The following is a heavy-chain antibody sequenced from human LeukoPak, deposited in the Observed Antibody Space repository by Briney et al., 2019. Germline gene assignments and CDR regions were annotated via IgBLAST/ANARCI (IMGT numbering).Heavy chain of an antibody. J-gene: IGHJ5*02. V-gene: IGHV4-30-4*07. Sequence: PSQTLSLTCAVSGGSISSGGYSWSWIRQPPGKGLEWIGYIYYSGSTYYNLSLKSRVTISVDTSKNQFSLKLSSVTAADTAVYYCARGRDVPDAWGQGTLVTVSS. CDR2: IYYSGST. CDR1: GGSISSGGYS. CDR3: ARGRDVPDA.